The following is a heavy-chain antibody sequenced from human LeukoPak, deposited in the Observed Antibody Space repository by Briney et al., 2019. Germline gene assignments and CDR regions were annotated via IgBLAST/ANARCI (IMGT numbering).Heavy chain of an antibody. Sequence: GGSLRLSCAASGFTFSSYAMHWVRQAPGKGLEWVAVISYDGSNKYYADSAKGRFTISRDNSKNTLYLQMNSLRAEDTAVYYCARDYSSSWYRYYYGMDVWGKGTTVTVSS. D-gene: IGHD6-13*01. V-gene: IGHV3-30*04. CDR3: ARDYSSSWYRYYYGMDV. CDR2: ISYDGSNK. J-gene: IGHJ6*04. CDR1: GFTFSSYA.